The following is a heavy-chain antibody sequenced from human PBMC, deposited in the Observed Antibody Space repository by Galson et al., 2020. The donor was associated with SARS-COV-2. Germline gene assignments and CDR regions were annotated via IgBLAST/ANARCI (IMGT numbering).Heavy chain of an antibody. Sequence: SETLSLTCTVSGGSISSSSYYWGWIRQPPGKGREWIGSIYYSGSTYYNPSLKSRVTISVDTSKNQFSLKLSSVTAADTAVYYCARLDLEWGPRGYYMDVWGKGTTVTVSS. CDR1: GGSISSSSYY. D-gene: IGHD3-3*01. CDR2: IYYSGST. V-gene: IGHV4-39*01. J-gene: IGHJ6*03. CDR3: ARLDLEWGPRGYYMDV.